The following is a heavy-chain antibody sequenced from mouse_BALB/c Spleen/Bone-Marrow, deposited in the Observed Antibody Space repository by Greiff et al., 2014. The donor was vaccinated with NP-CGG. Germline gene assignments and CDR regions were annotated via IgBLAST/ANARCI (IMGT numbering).Heavy chain of an antibody. J-gene: IGHJ2*01. CDR1: GFNIKDTY. V-gene: IGHV14-3*02. CDR3: ALYYDYDVGY. Sequence: DVKLQESGAELVKPGASVKLSCTASGFNIKDTYMHWVKQRPEQGLEWIGRIDPANGNTKYDPKFQGKATITADTSSNTAYLQLSSLTSEDTAVYYCALYYDYDVGYWGQGTTRTVSS. CDR2: IDPANGNT. D-gene: IGHD2-4*01.